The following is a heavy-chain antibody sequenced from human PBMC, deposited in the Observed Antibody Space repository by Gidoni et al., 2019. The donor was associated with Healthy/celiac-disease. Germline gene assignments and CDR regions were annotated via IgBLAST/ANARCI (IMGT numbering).Heavy chain of an antibody. CDR1: GGSISRGGYY. V-gene: IGHV4-31*03. J-gene: IGHJ4*02. D-gene: IGHD5-12*01. CDR3: ARDRGGYSGYDYSGTFDY. Sequence: QVQLQESGPGLVKPSQTLSLTCTFSGGSISRGGYYWSWIRQHPGKGLEWIGYIYYSGSTYYNPSLKSRVTISVDTSKNQFSLKLSSVTAADTAVYYCARDRGGYSGYDYSGTFDYWGQGTLVTVSS. CDR2: IYYSGST.